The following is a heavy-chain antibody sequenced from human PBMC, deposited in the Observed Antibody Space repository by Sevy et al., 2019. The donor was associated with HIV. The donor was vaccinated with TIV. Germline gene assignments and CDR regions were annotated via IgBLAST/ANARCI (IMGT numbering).Heavy chain of an antibody. V-gene: IGHV1-69*13. D-gene: IGHD2-2*01. CDR2: IIPIFGTA. J-gene: IGHJ6*03. Sequence: ASVKVSCKASGGTFSSYAISWVRQAPGQGLEWMGGIIPIFGTANYAQKFQGRVTITADESTSTAYMELSRLRSEDTAVYYCARTIYDIVVVPAAINHYYYYYMDVWGKGTTVTVSS. CDR1: GGTFSSYA. CDR3: ARTIYDIVVVPAAINHYYYYYMDV.